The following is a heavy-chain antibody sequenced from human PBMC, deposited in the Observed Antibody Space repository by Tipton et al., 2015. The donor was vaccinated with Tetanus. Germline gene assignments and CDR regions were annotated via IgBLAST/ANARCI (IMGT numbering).Heavy chain of an antibody. V-gene: IGHV1-8*01. CDR2: MNPNSGNT. D-gene: IGHD6-19*01. Sequence: QVQLVQSGAEVKKPGASVKVSCKASGYTLTSYDINWARQATGQGLEWMGWMNPNSGNTGYAQKFQGRVTMTRNTSISTAYMELSSLRSEDTAVYYCATYRSGWYNYFDYWGQGTLVTVSS. CDR1: GYTLTSYD. CDR3: ATYRSGWYNYFDY. J-gene: IGHJ4*02.